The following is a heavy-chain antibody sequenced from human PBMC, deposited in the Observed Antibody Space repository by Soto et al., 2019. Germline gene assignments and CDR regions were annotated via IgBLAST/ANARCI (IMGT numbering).Heavy chain of an antibody. CDR3: ARDLRGYSGYEYYFDY. V-gene: IGHV4-59*01. Sequence: PSETLSLTCIVSGGSISSYYWSWIRQPPGKGLEWIGYIYYSGSTNYNPSLKSRVTISVDTSKNQFSLKLSSVTAADTAVYYCARDLRGYSGYEYYFDYWGQGTLVTVSS. CDR1: GGSISSYY. D-gene: IGHD5-12*01. J-gene: IGHJ4*02. CDR2: IYYSGST.